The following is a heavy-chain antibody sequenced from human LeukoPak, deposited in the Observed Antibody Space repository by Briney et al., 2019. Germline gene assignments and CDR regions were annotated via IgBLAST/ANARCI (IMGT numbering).Heavy chain of an antibody. Sequence: GGSLRLSWTASGFTFSTYALSWVRQAPGKGLEWVSAISGSGESTFYADSVKGRFTISRNNSKNTLYFQMNSLGAEDTAVYYCAKGPLVQYFDYWGQGTLVTVSS. CDR1: GFTFSTYA. J-gene: IGHJ4*02. V-gene: IGHV3-23*01. CDR2: ISGSGEST. CDR3: AKGPLVQYFDY. D-gene: IGHD6-6*01.